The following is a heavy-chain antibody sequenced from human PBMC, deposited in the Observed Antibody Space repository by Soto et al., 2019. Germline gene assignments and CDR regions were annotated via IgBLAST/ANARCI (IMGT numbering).Heavy chain of an antibody. V-gene: IGHV3-23*01. Sequence: EVQLLESGGGLVQPGGSLRLSCAASGFTFSSYAMSWVRQAPGKGLEWVSAISGRGGSTYYADSVKGRFSISGDNSENARYLQMNSLRAEDTAVYYCAKGTTGGMATVFDYWGQGTLVTVSS. D-gene: IGHD4-4*01. CDR2: ISGRGGST. CDR3: AKGTTGGMATVFDY. J-gene: IGHJ4*02. CDR1: GFTFSSYA.